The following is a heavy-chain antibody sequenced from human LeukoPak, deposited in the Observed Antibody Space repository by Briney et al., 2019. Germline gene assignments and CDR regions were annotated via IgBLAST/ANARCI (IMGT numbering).Heavy chain of an antibody. V-gene: IGHV1-18*01. J-gene: IGHJ4*02. CDR1: GYTFTSYG. CDR2: ISAYNGNT. Sequence: ASVKVSCKASGYTFTSYGISWVRQAPGQGLEWMGWISAYNGNTNYAQKLQGRVTMTTDTSTSTAYMELRSLRSDDTAVYYCARVPPPHYYDSSGYCDYWGQGTLVTVSS. D-gene: IGHD3-22*01. CDR3: ARVPPPHYYDSSGYCDY.